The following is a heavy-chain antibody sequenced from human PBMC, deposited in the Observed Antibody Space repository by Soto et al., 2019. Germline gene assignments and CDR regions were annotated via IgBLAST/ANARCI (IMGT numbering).Heavy chain of an antibody. J-gene: IGHJ4*02. Sequence: QVQLVESGGGVVQPGRSLRLSCAASGFTFTNYAMHWVRQAPGKGPEWVAVISYDGSNKYYADSVKGRLTISRDNPKNTLFLKMNSLRAEDTAVYYCAKNPRGGSGFTFYFDYWGQGTLVTVSS. CDR2: ISYDGSNK. CDR1: GFTFTNYA. V-gene: IGHV3-30*18. D-gene: IGHD6-19*01. CDR3: AKNPRGGSGFTFYFDY.